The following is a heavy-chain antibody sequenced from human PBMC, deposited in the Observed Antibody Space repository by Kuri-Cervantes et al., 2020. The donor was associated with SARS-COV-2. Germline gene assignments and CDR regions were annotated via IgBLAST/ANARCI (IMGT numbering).Heavy chain of an antibody. D-gene: IGHD3-22*01. J-gene: IGHJ4*02. CDR3: AREIVVAITPSYFDY. CDR1: GGSISSYY. Sequence: SETLSLTCTVSGGSISSYYWTWIRQPPGKGLEWIGYMDFRGTTNYNPSLKSRVTISVDTSKNQFSLKLSSVTAADTAVYYCAREIVVAITPSYFDYWGQGTLVTVSS. CDR2: MDFRGTT. V-gene: IGHV4-59*12.